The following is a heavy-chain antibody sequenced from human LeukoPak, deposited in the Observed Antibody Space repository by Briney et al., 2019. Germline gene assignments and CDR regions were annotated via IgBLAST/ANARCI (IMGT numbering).Heavy chain of an antibody. J-gene: IGHJ3*02. CDR3: AKTGGYFDSSDYYRADVFDI. D-gene: IGHD3-22*01. CDR2: ISGTGSNT. V-gene: IGHV3-23*01. CDR1: RFTFSTFA. Sequence: PGGSLRLSCAASRFTFSTFAMNWVRQAPGRGLEWVSGISGTGSNTYYADSVKGRFTISRDNSKNTLYLQMNSLRAEDTALYYCAKTGGYFDSSDYYRADVFDIWGQGTMVTVSS.